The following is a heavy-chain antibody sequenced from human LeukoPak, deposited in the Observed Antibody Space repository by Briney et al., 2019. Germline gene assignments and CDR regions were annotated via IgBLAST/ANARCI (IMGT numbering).Heavy chain of an antibody. Sequence: KPSETLSLTCAVYGGSFSGYYWSWIRQPPGKGLEWIGEINHSGSTNYNPSLKSRVTISVDTSKNQFSLKLSSVTAADTAVYYCARGSSYGAESWGQGTLVTVSS. J-gene: IGHJ5*02. D-gene: IGHD6-13*01. CDR2: INHSGST. V-gene: IGHV4-34*01. CDR3: ARGSSYGAES. CDR1: GGSFSGYY.